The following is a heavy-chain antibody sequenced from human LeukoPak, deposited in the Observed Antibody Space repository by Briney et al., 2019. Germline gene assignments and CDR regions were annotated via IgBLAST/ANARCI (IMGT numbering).Heavy chain of an antibody. CDR3: ARGDGDYYFDY. V-gene: IGHV3-74*01. J-gene: IGHJ4*02. Sequence: GGSLRLSCAASGFTFSSYWMHWVRQAPGKGLVWVSRINSDGSSTNYADSVKGRFTISRDNAKNTLYLQMNSLRAEDTAVYYCARGDGDYYFDYWGQGTLVTVSS. CDR2: INSDGSST. CDR1: GFTFSSYW. D-gene: IGHD4-17*01.